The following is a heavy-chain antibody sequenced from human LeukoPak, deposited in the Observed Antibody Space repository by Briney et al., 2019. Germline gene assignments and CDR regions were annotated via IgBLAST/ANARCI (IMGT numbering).Heavy chain of an antibody. J-gene: IGHJ3*02. CDR1: GFTFSDHY. Sequence: PGGSLRLSCAASGFTFSDHYMDWVRQAPGKGLEWVGRSRNKANSHTTEYAASVKGRFSISRDDSKNSLYLQMNSLKTEDTAVYYCARPPRGDAFDIWGQGTMVTVSS. CDR3: ARPPRGDAFDI. V-gene: IGHV3-72*01. CDR2: SRNKANSHTT.